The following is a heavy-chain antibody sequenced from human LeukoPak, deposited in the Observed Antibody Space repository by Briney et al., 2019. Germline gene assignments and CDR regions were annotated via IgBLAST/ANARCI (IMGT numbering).Heavy chain of an antibody. CDR1: GFTFSSYE. J-gene: IGHJ6*02. D-gene: IGHD6-6*01. CDR2: ISSSGSTI. Sequence: GGSLRLSCAASGFTFSSYEMNWVRQAPGKGLEWVSYISSSGSTIYYADSVKGRFTISRDNAKNSLFLQMNSLRGEDTAVYYCAREVSIYYYYGLDVWGPGTTVTVSS. CDR3: AREVSIYYYYGLDV. V-gene: IGHV3-48*03.